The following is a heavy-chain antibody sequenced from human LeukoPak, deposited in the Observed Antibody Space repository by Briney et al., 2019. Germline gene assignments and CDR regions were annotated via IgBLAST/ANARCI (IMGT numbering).Heavy chain of an antibody. J-gene: IGHJ4*02. Sequence: GGSLKLSCVASGFTFSGSAMHWVRQASGKGLEWVGRIRSKATDYATAYAASVEGRFTISRDDSKNTAYLQMNSLKTEDTAVYYCTRRNDILAGYDFDYWGQGTLVTVSS. CDR3: TRRNDILAGYDFDY. CDR1: GFTFSGSA. D-gene: IGHD3-9*01. V-gene: IGHV3-73*01. CDR2: IRSKATDYAT.